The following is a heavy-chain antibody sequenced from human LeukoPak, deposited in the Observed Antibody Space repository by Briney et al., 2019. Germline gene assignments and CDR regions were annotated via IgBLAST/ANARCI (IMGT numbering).Heavy chain of an antibody. CDR3: ARGPSGLRSAFNI. Sequence: SETLSLTCTVSGGSISSYYWSWIRQPPGKGLEWIGYIYYSGSTNYNPSLKSRVTISVDTSKNQISLTLNSVTAADTAVYYCARGPSGLRSAFNIWGQGTGVTVSS. CDR2: IYYSGST. J-gene: IGHJ3*02. D-gene: IGHD5-12*01. V-gene: IGHV4-59*12. CDR1: GGSISSYY.